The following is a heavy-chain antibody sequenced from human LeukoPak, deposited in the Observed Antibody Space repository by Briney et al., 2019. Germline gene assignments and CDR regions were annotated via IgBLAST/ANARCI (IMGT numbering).Heavy chain of an antibody. CDR2: IYYSGST. CDR3: ARVGPYSSSSFSWFDP. D-gene: IGHD6-6*01. Sequence: SETLSLTSTVSGGSISSGGYYWSWIRQHPGKGLEWIGYIYYSGSTYYNPSLKSRVTISVDTSKNQFSLKLSSVTAADTAVYYCARVGPYSSSSFSWFDPWGQGTLVTVSS. J-gene: IGHJ5*02. V-gene: IGHV4-31*03. CDR1: GGSISSGGYY.